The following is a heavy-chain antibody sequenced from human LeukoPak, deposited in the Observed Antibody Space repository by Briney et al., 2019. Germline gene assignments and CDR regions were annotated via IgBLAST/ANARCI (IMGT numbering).Heavy chain of an antibody. D-gene: IGHD3-10*01. CDR1: RGSISNYY. V-gene: IGHV4-4*07. CDR3: ARTSARGAQFDY. J-gene: IGHJ4*02. Sequence: SETLSLTCTVSRGSISNYYWSWLRQPAGMGLEWIGRIYASGSTNYNPSLKSRVTMSVDTSNNQFSLNLSSVTAADTAVYYCARTSARGAQFDYWGQGTLVTVSS. CDR2: IYASGST.